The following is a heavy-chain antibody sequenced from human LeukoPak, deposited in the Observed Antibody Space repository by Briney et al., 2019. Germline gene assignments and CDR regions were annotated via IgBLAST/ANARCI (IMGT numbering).Heavy chain of an antibody. CDR1: GYTFSSYA. CDR3: ARVGGYCSGGSCYRDYYMDV. CDR2: IIPIFGTA. D-gene: IGHD2-15*01. V-gene: IGHV1-69*13. J-gene: IGHJ6*03. Sequence: GASVKVSCKASGYTFSSYAISWVRQAPGQGLEWMGGIIPIFGTANYAQKFQGSVTITADESTSTAYMELSSLRSEDTAVYYCARVGGYCSGGSCYRDYYMDVWGKGTTVTVSS.